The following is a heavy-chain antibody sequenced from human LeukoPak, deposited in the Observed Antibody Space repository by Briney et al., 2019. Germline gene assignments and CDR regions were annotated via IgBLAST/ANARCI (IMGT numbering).Heavy chain of an antibody. CDR3: ARSRTYSSSWHRNDY. D-gene: IGHD6-13*01. CDR1: GYTFTSYG. V-gene: IGHV1-18*01. CDR2: ISAYNGNT. J-gene: IGHJ4*02. Sequence: GASVEVSCKGSGYTFTSYGISWVRQAPRQGLEWMGWISAYNGNTNYGQKLQGRVTMTTDTSTSTTYMELRSLRSDDTAVYYCARSRTYSSSWHRNDYWGQGTLVTVSS.